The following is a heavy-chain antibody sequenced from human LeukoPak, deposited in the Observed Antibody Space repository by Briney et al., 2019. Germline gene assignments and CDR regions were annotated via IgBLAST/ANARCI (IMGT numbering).Heavy chain of an antibody. CDR2: IYYSGST. J-gene: IGHJ4*02. V-gene: IGHV4-39*07. CDR1: GGSISSSSYY. Sequence: SETLSLTCTVSGGSISSSSYYWGWIRQPPGKGREWIGSIYYSGSTYYNPSLKSRVTISVDTSKNQFSLKLSSVTAADTAVYYCARGHSGSYYYPFDYWGQGTPVTVSS. CDR3: ARGHSGSYYYPFDY. D-gene: IGHD1-26*01.